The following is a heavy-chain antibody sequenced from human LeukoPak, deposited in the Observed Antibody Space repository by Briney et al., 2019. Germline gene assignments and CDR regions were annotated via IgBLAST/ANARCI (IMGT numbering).Heavy chain of an antibody. CDR2: INHSGST. D-gene: IGHD3-10*01. J-gene: IGHJ4*02. Sequence: SETLSLTCTVSGGSISSYYWSRIRQPPGKGLEWIGEINHSGSTNYNPSLKSRVTISVDTSKNQFSLKLSSVTAADTAVYYCAREGDYYGSGSYYRAPFGYWGQGTLVTVSS. CDR1: GGSISSYY. V-gene: IGHV4-34*01. CDR3: AREGDYYGSGSYYRAPFGY.